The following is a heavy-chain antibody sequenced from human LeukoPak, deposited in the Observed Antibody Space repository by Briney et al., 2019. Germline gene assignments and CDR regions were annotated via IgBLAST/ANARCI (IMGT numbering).Heavy chain of an antibody. V-gene: IGHV4-39*01. CDR3: ASAVLRFLELDY. D-gene: IGHD3-3*01. Sequence: SETLSLTCTVSGGSISSSSYYWGWIRQPPGKGLEWIGSIYYSGSTYYNPSLKSRVTISVDTSKNQFSLKLSSVTAADTAVYYCASAVLRFLELDYWRQGTLVTVSS. CDR2: IYYSGST. J-gene: IGHJ4*02. CDR1: GGSISSSSYY.